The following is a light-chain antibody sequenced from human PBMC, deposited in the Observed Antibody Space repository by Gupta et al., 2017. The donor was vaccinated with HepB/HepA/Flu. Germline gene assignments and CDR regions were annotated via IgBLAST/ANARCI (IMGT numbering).Light chain of an antibody. CDR1: QTINSY. J-gene: IGKJ3*01. Sequence: EIVLTQSPATLSLSPGERATLSCRATQTINSYLAWYQQKPGQAPRLLIYDTSNRAAGIPDRCSGSGVGTDFTLTISSREPEDCAVYYCQQRYNGHRRFTFGHGTKLEIK. CDR2: DTS. V-gene: IGKV3D-11*02. CDR3: QQRYNGHRRFT.